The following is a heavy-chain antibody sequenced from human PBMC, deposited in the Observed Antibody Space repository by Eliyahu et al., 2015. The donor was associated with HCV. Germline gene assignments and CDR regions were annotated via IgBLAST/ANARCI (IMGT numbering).Heavy chain of an antibody. CDR1: GASITXXYYY. V-gene: IGHV4-61*02. Sequence: QVQLQESGPGLVKPSQTLSLTCTVSGASITXXYYYWTWVRQPAGKGLEWIGRIYSGGNTNYNPSLKSRVTMSVDTSKNQFYLNLSSVTAADTAVYYCARNAGSSFDMWGQGTMVTVSS. CDR3: ARNAGSSFDM. CDR2: IYSGGNT. D-gene: IGHD1-1*01. J-gene: IGHJ3*02.